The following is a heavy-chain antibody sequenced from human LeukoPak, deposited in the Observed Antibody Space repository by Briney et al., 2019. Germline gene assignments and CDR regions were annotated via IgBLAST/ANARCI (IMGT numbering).Heavy chain of an antibody. Sequence: SETLSLTCTVSGGSISSYYWSWLRQPPGKGLEWIGYIYYSGSTNYNPSLKSRVTISVDTSKNQFSLKLSSVTAADTAVYYCARSITIFGVAVGGYYYMDVWGKGTTVTVSS. CDR1: GGSISSYY. D-gene: IGHD3-3*01. J-gene: IGHJ6*03. CDR3: ARSITIFGVAVGGYYYMDV. V-gene: IGHV4-59*01. CDR2: IYYSGST.